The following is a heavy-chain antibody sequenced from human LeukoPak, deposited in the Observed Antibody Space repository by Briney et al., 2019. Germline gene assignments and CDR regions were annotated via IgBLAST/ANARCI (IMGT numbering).Heavy chain of an antibody. CDR1: GFTFSSYN. J-gene: IGHJ4*02. V-gene: IGHV3-21*04. CDR2: ISSSSSYM. CDR3: AKEAQGCSITSCYFDS. D-gene: IGHD2-2*01. Sequence: PGGSLRLSCAASGFTFSSYNMNWVRQAPGKGLEWVSSISSSSSYMYYADSVKGRFTISRDNAKNSLYLQMNSLRAEDTAVYYCAKEAQGCSITSCYFDSWGQGTLVTVSS.